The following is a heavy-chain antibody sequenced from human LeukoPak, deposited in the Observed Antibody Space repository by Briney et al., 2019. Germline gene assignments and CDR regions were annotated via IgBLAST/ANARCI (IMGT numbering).Heavy chain of an antibody. V-gene: IGHV3-23*01. CDR2: ISGSGGST. CDR3: AKDIGSGWSGYFQH. Sequence: GGSLRLSCAASGFTFSSYAMSWVRQAPGKGREWGSAISGSGGSTYYADSVKGRFTISRDNSKNTLYLQMNSLRAEDTAVYYCAKDIGSGWSGYFQHWGQGTLVTVSS. CDR1: GFTFSSYA. D-gene: IGHD6-19*01. J-gene: IGHJ1*01.